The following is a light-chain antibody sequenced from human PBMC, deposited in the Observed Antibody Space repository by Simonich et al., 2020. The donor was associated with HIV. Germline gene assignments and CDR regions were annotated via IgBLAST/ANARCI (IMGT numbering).Light chain of an antibody. CDR3: SSYTSTSIVV. Sequence: QSALTQPASVSGSPGQSITISCTGTSSDIGGYNYVSWYQQHPGKALKLMIFDGSYRPSGISHRFSASKSGNTASLTISGLQAEDEADYYCSSYTSTSIVVFGGGTKLTVL. V-gene: IGLV2-14*03. CDR2: DGS. J-gene: IGLJ2*01. CDR1: SSDIGGYNY.